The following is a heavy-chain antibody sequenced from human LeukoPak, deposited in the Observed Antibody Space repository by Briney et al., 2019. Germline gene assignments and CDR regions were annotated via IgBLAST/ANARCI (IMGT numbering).Heavy chain of an antibody. D-gene: IGHD3-16*01. J-gene: IGHJ5*02. CDR2: INSDSSLM. CDR1: GFTFSSYS. Sequence: KPGGSLRLSCAASGFTFSSYSMNWVRQAPGKGLEWVSSINSDSSLMFYAESVKGRFPISRDNARNPLYLQMNSLRAEDTAVYYCIRDLFDDYSLDHWGQGALVTVSS. V-gene: IGHV3-21*01. CDR3: IRDLFDDYSLDH.